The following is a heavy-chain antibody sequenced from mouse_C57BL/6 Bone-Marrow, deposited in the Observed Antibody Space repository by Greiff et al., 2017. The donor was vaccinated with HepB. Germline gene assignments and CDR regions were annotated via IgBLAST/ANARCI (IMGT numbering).Heavy chain of an antibody. CDR2: IYPGSGST. Sequence: QVQLQQSGAELVKPGASVKMSCKASGYTFTSYWITWVKQRPGQGLEWIGDIYPGSGSTNSNEKFKSKATLTVDTSSSTAYMQLSSLTSEDSAVYYCARGYYSNYYAMDYWGQGTSVTVSS. V-gene: IGHV1-55*01. CDR1: GYTFTSYW. J-gene: IGHJ4*01. D-gene: IGHD2-5*01. CDR3: ARGYYSNYYAMDY.